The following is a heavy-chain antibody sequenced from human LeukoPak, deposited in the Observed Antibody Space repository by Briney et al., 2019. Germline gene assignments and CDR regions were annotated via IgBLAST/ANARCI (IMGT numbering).Heavy chain of an antibody. V-gene: IGHV4-59*08. D-gene: IGHD2-2*01. CDR1: GGSISSYY. CDR3: AGRGSSSGTFDI. Sequence: PSETLSLTCTVSGGSISSYYWSWVRQPPGKGLEWIGYVSYSGSTDYNPSLKSRVIMSVDKSKNQISLNLASLTAADTALYYCAGRGSSSGTFDIWGPGTFVTVSS. CDR2: VSYSGST. J-gene: IGHJ3*02.